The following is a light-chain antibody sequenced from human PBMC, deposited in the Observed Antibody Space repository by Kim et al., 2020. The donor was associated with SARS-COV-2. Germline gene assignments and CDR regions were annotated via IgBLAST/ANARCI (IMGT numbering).Light chain of an antibody. J-gene: IGKJ4*01. Sequence: SAGEEPTRSCRASQSVCSSLPWYQQKPGQAPRLLIYGASTRATGIPARFSGSGSGTEFTLTISSLQSEDFAVYYCQQYNNWPPITFGGGTKVDIK. CDR2: GAS. CDR3: QQYNNWPPIT. V-gene: IGKV3-15*01. CDR1: QSVCSS.